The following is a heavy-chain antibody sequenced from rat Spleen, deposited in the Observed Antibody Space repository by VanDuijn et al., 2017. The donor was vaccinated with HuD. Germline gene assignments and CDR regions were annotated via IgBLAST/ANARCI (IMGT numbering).Heavy chain of an antibody. Sequence: QVQLKESGPGLVQPSQTLSLTCTVSGFSLTSYTVSWVRQPPGKGLEWMGVMWSGGSTDYNSALKSRLSISRDTSKSQVFLKMNSLQTDDTAKYFCARQTLWISDWYFDFWGPGTMVTVSS. J-gene: IGHJ1*01. D-gene: IGHD1-7*01. CDR2: MWSGGST. V-gene: IGHV2-15*01. CDR1: GFSLTSYT. CDR3: ARQTLWISDWYFDF.